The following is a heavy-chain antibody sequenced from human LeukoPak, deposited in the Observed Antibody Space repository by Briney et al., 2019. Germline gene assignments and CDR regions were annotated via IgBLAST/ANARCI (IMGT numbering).Heavy chain of an antibody. Sequence: ASVKVSCKTSGYTFTTYYIHWVRQAPGRGLEWMGIINPSGGTTTYAQKFQGRVSMTRDTSTSTVYMELNTLRSEDTAVYYCARGSNYYYDSSADYPRYWGQGTLVTVSS. CDR2: INPSGGTT. V-gene: IGHV1-46*01. CDR1: GYTFTTYY. D-gene: IGHD3-22*01. CDR3: ARGSNYYYDSSADYPRY. J-gene: IGHJ4*02.